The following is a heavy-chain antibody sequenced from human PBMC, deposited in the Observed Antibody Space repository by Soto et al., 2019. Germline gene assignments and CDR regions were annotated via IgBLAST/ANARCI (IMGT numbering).Heavy chain of an antibody. J-gene: IGHJ6*02. CDR3: ARGDPLLWFGEKVYYGMDV. D-gene: IGHD3-10*01. CDR1: GGSISSYY. Sequence: SETLSLTWTVFGGSISSYYWSWIRQPPGEGLEWIGYIYYSGSTNYNPSLKSRVTISVDTSKNQFSLKLSSVTAADTAVYYCARGDPLLWFGEKVYYGMDVWGQGTTVTVSS. CDR2: IYYSGST. V-gene: IGHV4-59*01.